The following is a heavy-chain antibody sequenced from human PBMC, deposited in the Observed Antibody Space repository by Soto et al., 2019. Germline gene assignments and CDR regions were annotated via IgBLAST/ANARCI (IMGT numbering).Heavy chain of an antibody. CDR3: ARDGPYYYASRMDV. CDR2: LHSGGDT. J-gene: IGHJ6*02. CDR1: GIPVSSNY. D-gene: IGHD3-10*01. Sequence: EVQLVESGGGLVQPGGSLRLSCVASGIPVSSNYMTWVRQAPGKGLEWVSVLHSGGDTYYANSVKGRFTISRHDSTNTLFLQMNSMTVEDTAVYYCARDGPYYYASRMDVWGQVTTVTVSS. V-gene: IGHV3-53*04.